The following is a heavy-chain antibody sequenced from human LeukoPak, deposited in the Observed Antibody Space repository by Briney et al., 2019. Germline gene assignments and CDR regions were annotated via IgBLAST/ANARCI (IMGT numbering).Heavy chain of an antibody. CDR3: ARDQPIVVVPAALYYYYYGMDV. D-gene: IGHD2-2*01. CDR1: GYTFTGYY. V-gene: IGHV1-2*02. Sequence: ASVTVSCKASGYTFTGYYMHWVRQAPGQGLEWMGCINPNSGGTNYAQKFQGRVTMTRDTSISTAYMELSRLRSDDTAVYYCARDQPIVVVPAALYYYYYGMDVWGQGTTVTVSS. CDR2: INPNSGGT. J-gene: IGHJ6*02.